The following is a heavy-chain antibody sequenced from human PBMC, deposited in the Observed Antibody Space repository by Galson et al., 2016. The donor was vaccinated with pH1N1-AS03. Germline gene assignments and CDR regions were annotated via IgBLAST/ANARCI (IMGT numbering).Heavy chain of an antibody. CDR3: AKGSGN. CDR1: GFSFSHYP. CDR2: SWKDGWSA. Sequence: SLRLSCAASGFSFSHYPMHWVRQAPGKGLEWVAVSWKDGWSADYADSVKGRFTISRDNIKNTLFLQMNSLRGDDMAVYYCAKGSGNWGQGTLVTVPS. V-gene: IGHV3-33*06. J-gene: IGHJ4*02. D-gene: IGHD1-1*01.